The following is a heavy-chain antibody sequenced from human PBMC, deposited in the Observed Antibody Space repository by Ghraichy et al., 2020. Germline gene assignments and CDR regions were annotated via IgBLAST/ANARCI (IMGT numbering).Heavy chain of an antibody. CDR2: ISASGTST. Sequence: GESLNISCAASGFTFSSYYMTWVRQAPGKGLEWVSAISASGTSTYYADSVKGQFTISRDNSKNTLYLQVNSLRAEDTAVYYCAKFLLGSYWYFDLWGRGTLVTDSS. J-gene: IGHJ2*01. CDR3: AKFLLGSYWYFDL. CDR1: GFTFSSYY. V-gene: IGHV3-23*01. D-gene: IGHD3-16*01.